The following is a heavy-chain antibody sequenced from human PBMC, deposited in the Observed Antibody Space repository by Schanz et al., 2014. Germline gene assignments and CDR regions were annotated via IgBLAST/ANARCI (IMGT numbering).Heavy chain of an antibody. CDR1: RYTFNTYG. CDR3: ARGTMPGTFDI. V-gene: IGHV1-18*01. J-gene: IGHJ3*02. D-gene: IGHD2-2*01. CDR2: ISAYTNNT. Sequence: QVQLVQSGPEVKEPGASVKVSCEASRYTFNTYGLNWVRQAPGQGLEWMGWISAYTNNTNYAQKVQGRVTMTTDTSTSTAYMELSSLRYEDTALYYCARGTMPGTFDIWGQGTMXTVSS.